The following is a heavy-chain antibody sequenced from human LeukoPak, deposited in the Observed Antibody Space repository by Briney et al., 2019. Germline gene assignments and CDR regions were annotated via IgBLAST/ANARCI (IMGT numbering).Heavy chain of an antibody. D-gene: IGHD5-24*01. CDR3: ARGVMATILTPFDY. J-gene: IGHJ4*02. V-gene: IGHV4-4*07. CDR2: IYTSGST. Sequence: SETLSLTCTVSGGSISTHYCNWVRQPAGKGLEWIGRIYTSGSTNYNPSLKSRVTMSVDTSKNQFSLKLSSVTAADTAVYYCARGVMATILTPFDYWGQGTLVTVSS. CDR1: GGSISTHY.